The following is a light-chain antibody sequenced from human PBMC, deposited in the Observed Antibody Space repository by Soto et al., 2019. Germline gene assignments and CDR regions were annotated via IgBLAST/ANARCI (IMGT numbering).Light chain of an antibody. V-gene: IGKV3-20*01. CDR1: QSVNFY. J-gene: IGKJ1*01. CDR3: RQYGDSPVT. Sequence: EIVLTQSPGSLFLSPGXRATLSCMAPQSVNFYLAWPHQKPGQAPKNLISAASSRATDVPDRFSGSGSGTAVSLTNTSLEPVDFALYYCRQYGDSPVTLGQGTTVDTK. CDR2: AAS.